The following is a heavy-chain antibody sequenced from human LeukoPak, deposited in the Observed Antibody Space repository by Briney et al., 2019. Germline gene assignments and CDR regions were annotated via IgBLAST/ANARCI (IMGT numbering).Heavy chain of an antibody. CDR1: GGSISSYY. J-gene: IGHJ4*02. V-gene: IGHV4-59*01. D-gene: IGHD2-15*01. CDR3: ARDGALSVGGYYFDY. Sequence: SETLSLTCTVSGGSISSYYWSWIRQPPGKGLEWIGYIYYSGSTNYNPSLKSRVTISVDTSKNQFSLKLSSVTAADTAVYYCARDGALSVGGYYFDYWGQGTLVTVSS. CDR2: IYYSGST.